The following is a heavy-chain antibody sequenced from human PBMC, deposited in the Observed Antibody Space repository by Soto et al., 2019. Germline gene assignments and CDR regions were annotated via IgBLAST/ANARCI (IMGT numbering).Heavy chain of an antibody. CDR1: GYRFTLHW. V-gene: IGHV5-51*01. Sequence: GESLKISCKASGYRFTLHWIGWVRQMPGKGLEWMGLIYPGDSDVRYSPSFQGQVTISVDNSINTAYLQWTTLKASDTAMYYCARGGSGFSGGLYYGMDVWGQGTTVTVSS. J-gene: IGHJ6*02. CDR2: IYPGDSDV. D-gene: IGHD5-12*01. CDR3: ARGGSGFSGGLYYGMDV.